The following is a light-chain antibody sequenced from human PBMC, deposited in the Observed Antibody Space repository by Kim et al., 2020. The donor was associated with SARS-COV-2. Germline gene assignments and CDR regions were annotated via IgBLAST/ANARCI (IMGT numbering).Light chain of an antibody. CDR1: QSVSSSY. J-gene: IGKJ2*01. V-gene: IGKV3-20*01. Sequence: EIVLTQSPGTLSLSPGERVTLSCRASQSVSSSYLAWYQQKPGQAPRLLIYGASSRATGIPDRFSGSGSGTDFTLTISRLEPEDFAVYYCQQYGSSAVTFGKGTKLEI. CDR2: GAS. CDR3: QQYGSSAVT.